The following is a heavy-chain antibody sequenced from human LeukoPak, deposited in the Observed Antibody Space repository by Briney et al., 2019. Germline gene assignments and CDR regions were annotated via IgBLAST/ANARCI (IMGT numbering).Heavy chain of an antibody. CDR2: ISAYNGNT. D-gene: IGHD6-13*01. V-gene: IGHV1-18*01. CDR1: GYTFTSYG. Sequence: GAPVKVSCKASGYTFTSYGISWVRQAPGQGLEWMGWISAYNGNTNYAQKLQGRVTMTTDTSTSKAYMELRSLRSDDTAVYYCARLAAADSYYYYYYLDVWGKGTTVTISS. CDR3: ARLAAADSYYYYYYLDV. J-gene: IGHJ6*03.